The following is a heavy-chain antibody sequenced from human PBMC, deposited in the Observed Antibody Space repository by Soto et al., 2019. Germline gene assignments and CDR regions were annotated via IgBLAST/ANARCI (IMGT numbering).Heavy chain of an antibody. D-gene: IGHD6-19*01. J-gene: IGHJ6*02. CDR2: IYYSGST. CDR3: ARVVSSSGSAYGMDV. CDR1: GGSISSVVYY. Sequence: LCHPCTVSGGSISSVVYYWSWIRQHPGKGLEWIGYIYYSGSTYYNPSLKSRVTISVDTSKNQFSLKLSSVTAADTAVYYCARVVSSSGSAYGMDVWGQGTTVTVSS. V-gene: IGHV4-31*03.